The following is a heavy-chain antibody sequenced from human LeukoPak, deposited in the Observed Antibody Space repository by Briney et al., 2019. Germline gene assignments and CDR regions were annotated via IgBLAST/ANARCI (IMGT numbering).Heavy chain of an antibody. V-gene: IGHV1-69*04. CDR3: ARPINYYDSSGEGVYAFDI. D-gene: IGHD3-22*01. Sequence: SVKVSCKASGGTFSSYAISWVRQAPGQGLEWMGRIIPIFGIANYAQKFQGRVTITADRSTSTAYMELSSLRSEDTAVYYCARPINYYDSSGEGVYAFDIWGQGTMVTVSS. CDR1: GGTFSSYA. J-gene: IGHJ3*02. CDR2: IIPIFGIA.